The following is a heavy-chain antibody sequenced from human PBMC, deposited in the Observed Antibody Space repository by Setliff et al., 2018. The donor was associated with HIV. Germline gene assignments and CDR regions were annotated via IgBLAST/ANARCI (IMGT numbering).Heavy chain of an antibody. V-gene: IGHV3-48*03. Sequence: GGSLRLSCAASGFSFSSYEMNWVRQAPGKGLEWVSYIGSIGTTIYYADSVKGRFTISRDNAKNSLYLQMDSLRAEDTALYFCAKDKNKALSSGSPFQHWGQGTLVTVSS. D-gene: IGHD3-22*01. CDR2: IGSIGTTI. CDR3: AKDKNKALSSGSPFQH. CDR1: GFSFSSYE. J-gene: IGHJ1*01.